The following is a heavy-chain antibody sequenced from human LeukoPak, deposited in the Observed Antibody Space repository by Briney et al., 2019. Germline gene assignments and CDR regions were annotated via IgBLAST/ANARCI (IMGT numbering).Heavy chain of an antibody. V-gene: IGHV1-8*03. Sequence: GASVKVSCKASGYTFTCYDINWVRQATGQGLEWMGWMNPNSGNTGYAQKFQGRVTITRNTSISTAYMELSSLRSEDTAVYYCASTSVRRDGYINFDYWGQGTLVTVSS. CDR1: GYTFTCYD. CDR2: MNPNSGNT. J-gene: IGHJ4*02. D-gene: IGHD5-24*01. CDR3: ASTSVRRDGYINFDY.